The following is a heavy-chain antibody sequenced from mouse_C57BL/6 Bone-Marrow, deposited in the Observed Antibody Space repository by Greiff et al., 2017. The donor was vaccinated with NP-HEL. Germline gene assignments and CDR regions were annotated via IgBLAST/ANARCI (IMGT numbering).Heavy chain of an antibody. D-gene: IGHD2-4*01. CDR3: TRELYYDYLWYFDV. CDR2: ISSGGDYI. V-gene: IGHV5-9-1*02. J-gene: IGHJ1*03. Sequence: EVKLVESGEGLVKPGGSLKLSCAASGFTFSSYAMSWVRQTPEKRLEWVAYISSGGDYIYYADTVKGRFTISRDNARNTLYLQMSSLKSEDTAMYYCTRELYYDYLWYFDVWGTGTTVTVSS. CDR1: GFTFSSYA.